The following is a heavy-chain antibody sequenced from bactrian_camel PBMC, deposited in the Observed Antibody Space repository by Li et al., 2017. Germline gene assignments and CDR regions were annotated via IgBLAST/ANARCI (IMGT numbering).Heavy chain of an antibody. Sequence: HVQLVESGGGSVQAGGSLRLSCAASGYTYNRNCMAWFRQAPGKEREGVARIATGSGNTYYADSVKGRFTISQDRKKYTVYLQMNSLKPEDTAVYYCATGRYYSDYDMGPLFGYWGQGTQVTVS. J-gene: IGHJ6*01. CDR2: IATGSGNT. CDR3: ATGRYYSDYDMGPLFGY. D-gene: IGHD4*01. V-gene: IGHV3S1*01. CDR1: GYTYNRNC.